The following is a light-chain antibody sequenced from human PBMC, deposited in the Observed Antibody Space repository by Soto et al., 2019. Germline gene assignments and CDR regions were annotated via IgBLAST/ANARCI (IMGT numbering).Light chain of an antibody. V-gene: IGKV3-15*01. CDR1: LSVSSN. J-gene: IGKJ1*01. CDR2: GAS. CDR3: LQYKKGWT. Sequence: EIVMTQSPATLSVSPGERATLSCRASLSVSSNLAWYQQKPGQAPRLLIYGASTRATGIPARFSGSGSGTEFTLTISSLQSEDFAVYYCLQYKKGWTFGQGTKVEIK.